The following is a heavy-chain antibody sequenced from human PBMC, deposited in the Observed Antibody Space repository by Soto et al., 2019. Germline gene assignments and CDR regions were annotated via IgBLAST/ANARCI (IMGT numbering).Heavy chain of an antibody. J-gene: IGHJ4*02. CDR2: ISGSGGST. CDR3: ARARGGIVGATKGIDY. V-gene: IGHV3-23*01. Sequence: GGSLRLSCAASGFTFSSYAMSWVRQAPGKGLEWVSAISGSGGSTYYADSVKGRFTISRENSKNTPYLQMNSLRGEDTAVYYCARARGGIVGATKGIDYWGQGTLVTVSS. CDR1: GFTFSSYA. D-gene: IGHD1-26*01.